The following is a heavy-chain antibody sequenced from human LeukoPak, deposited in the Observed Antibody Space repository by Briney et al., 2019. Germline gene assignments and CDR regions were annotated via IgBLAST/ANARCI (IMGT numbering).Heavy chain of an antibody. V-gene: IGHV3-48*01. CDR2: ISSSSSTI. J-gene: IGHJ3*02. CDR1: GFTFSSYS. D-gene: IGHD3-3*01. Sequence: GGSLRLSCAASGFTFSSYSMNWVRQAPGKGLEWVSYISSSSSTIYYADSVKGRFTISRDNAKNTLYLQMNSLRAEDTAVYYCAKDSGSITIFGVVIVDAFDIWGQGTMVTVSS. CDR3: AKDSGSITIFGVVIVDAFDI.